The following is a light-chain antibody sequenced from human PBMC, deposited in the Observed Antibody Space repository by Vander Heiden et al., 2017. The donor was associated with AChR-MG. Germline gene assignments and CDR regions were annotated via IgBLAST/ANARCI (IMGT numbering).Light chain of an antibody. CDR3: QQTSSLPLT. J-gene: IGKJ4*01. CDR2: DAS. Sequence: DTVPTPFPDFQSVTPKEKVTITCLASQTIGSSLHWYQQKPDQSPKLLIKDASQCCSGVPSRFSGSGSGTDFTLTINSLEAEDAATYYCQQTSSLPLTFGGGTKVEIK. CDR1: QTIGSS. V-gene: IGKV6-21*01.